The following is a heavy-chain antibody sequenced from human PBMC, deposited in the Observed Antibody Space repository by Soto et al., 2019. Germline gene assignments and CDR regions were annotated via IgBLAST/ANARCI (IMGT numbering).Heavy chain of an antibody. Sequence: GGSLRLSCAASGFTFTDDAMSWARQAPGKELEWVSGISAGGGSTIFANSVKGRFTISIDNSKNTVFIQMNSLRAEDKAVYFCAKGYTGERGYDFFNYWGKGTLVTVSS. J-gene: IGHJ4*02. D-gene: IGHD5-12*01. CDR2: ISAGGGST. CDR1: GFTFTDDA. V-gene: IGHV3-23*01. CDR3: AKGYTGERGYDFFNY.